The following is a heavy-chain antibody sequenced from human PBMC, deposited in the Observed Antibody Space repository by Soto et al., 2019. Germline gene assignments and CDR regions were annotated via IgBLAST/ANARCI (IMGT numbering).Heavy chain of an antibody. CDR2: IYSGGST. J-gene: IGHJ6*03. Sequence: GGSLRLSCAASGFTVSSNYMSWVRQAPGKGLEWVSVIYSGGSTYYADSVKGRFTISRDNSKNTLYLQMNSLRAEDTAVYYCAGVTPKRGYYYYYLDVWGKGTTVTVSS. CDR1: GFTVSSNY. D-gene: IGHD5-18*01. CDR3: AGVTPKRGYYYYYLDV. V-gene: IGHV3-66*01.